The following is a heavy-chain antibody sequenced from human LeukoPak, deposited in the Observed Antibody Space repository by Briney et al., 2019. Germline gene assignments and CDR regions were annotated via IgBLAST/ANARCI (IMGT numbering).Heavy chain of an antibody. J-gene: IGHJ3*02. CDR3: ARDCGGGSCYGPYDAFDI. CDR1: GFSFSTYS. CDR2: ITSGSNYI. Sequence: KAGGSLRLSCAASGFSFSTYSMNWVRQAPGKGLEWVSSITSGSNYIHYADSVKGRFTISRDNAKNSLYLQMNSLRAEDTAVYYCARDCGGGSCYGPYDAFDIWGQGTMVTVSS. V-gene: IGHV3-21*01. D-gene: IGHD2-15*01.